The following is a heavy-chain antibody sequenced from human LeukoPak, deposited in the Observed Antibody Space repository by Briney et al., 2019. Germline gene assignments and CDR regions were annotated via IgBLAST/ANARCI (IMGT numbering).Heavy chain of an antibody. D-gene: IGHD4-17*01. V-gene: IGHV4-4*07. Sequence: PSEALSLPCTVSGGSISSYYGRWIPHPAGKGREGIGRIYTSGSTNYNPSLKSRVTMSVDTSKNQFSLKLSSVTAADTAVYYCTREDYGDYGAFDYWGQGTLVTVSS. J-gene: IGHJ4*02. CDR2: IYTSGST. CDR1: GGSISSYY. CDR3: TREDYGDYGAFDY.